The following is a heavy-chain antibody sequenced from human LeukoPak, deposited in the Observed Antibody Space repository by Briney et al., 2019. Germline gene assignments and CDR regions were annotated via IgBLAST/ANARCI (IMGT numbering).Heavy chain of an antibody. J-gene: IGHJ4*02. Sequence: GGSLRLSCVGSGFTFSSHWMSWVRQAPGRGLEWVANIKQDGSEKYYVDSGRGRFTISRDNAKNSLYLQMNSLRLEDTAMYYCVREGSIWYERPGDWGQGTLVTVSS. D-gene: IGHD6-13*01. CDR3: VREGSIWYERPGD. CDR1: GFTFSSHW. V-gene: IGHV3-7*04. CDR2: IKQDGSEK.